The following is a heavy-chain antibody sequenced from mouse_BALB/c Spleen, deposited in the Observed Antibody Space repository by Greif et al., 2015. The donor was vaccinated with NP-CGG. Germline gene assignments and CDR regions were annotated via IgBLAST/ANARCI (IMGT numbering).Heavy chain of an antibody. CDR2: ISNGGGST. CDR3: ARHITVVDYAMDY. J-gene: IGHJ4*01. Sequence: EVKLMESGGGLVQPGGSLKLSCATSGFTFSDYYMYWVRQTPEKRLEWVAYISNGGGSTYYPDTVKGRFTISRDNAKNTLYLQMSRLKSEDTAMYYCARHITVVDYAMDYWGQGTSVTVSS. D-gene: IGHD1-1*01. V-gene: IGHV5-12*02. CDR1: GFTFSDYY.